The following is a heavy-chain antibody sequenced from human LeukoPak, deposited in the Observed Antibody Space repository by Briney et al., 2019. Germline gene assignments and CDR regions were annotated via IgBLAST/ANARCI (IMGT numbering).Heavy chain of an antibody. V-gene: IGHV4-34*01. D-gene: IGHD3-22*01. CDR1: GGSISSYY. CDR2: INHSGST. Sequence: PSETLSLTCTVSGGSISSYYWSWIRQPPGKGLEWIGEINHSGSTNYNPSLKSRVTISVDTSKNQFSLKLSSVTAADTAVYYCARGETYYYDSSGYYYVWSFDYWGQGTLVTVSS. J-gene: IGHJ4*02. CDR3: ARGETYYYDSSGYYYVWSFDY.